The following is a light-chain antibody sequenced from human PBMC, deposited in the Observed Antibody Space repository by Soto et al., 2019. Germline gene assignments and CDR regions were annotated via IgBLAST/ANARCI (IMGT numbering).Light chain of an antibody. CDR3: QQYGGSPQT. CDR1: QSVSKY. J-gene: IGKJ1*01. CDR2: GAS. Sequence: EIVLTQSPGTLALSPGEGATLSCRASQSVSKYLAWYQQKPGQAPRLLIYGASSRATGIPDSFSGSGSGTDFTLTISRLEPEDFAVYYCQQYGGSPQTFGQATKVEIK. V-gene: IGKV3-20*01.